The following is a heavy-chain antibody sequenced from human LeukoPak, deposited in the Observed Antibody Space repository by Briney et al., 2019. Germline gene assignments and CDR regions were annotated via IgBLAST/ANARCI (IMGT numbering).Heavy chain of an antibody. CDR2: ISAGGGGT. Sequence: GRSLRLSCGASGFTFSTYAMTWVRQAPGKGLECVSSISAGGGGTSNADSVKGGFTISRDNSKNTLYLQMNSLTAEDTAVYYCAKRSRTEYYFDSWGQGTLVTVSS. CDR3: AKRSRTEYYFDS. J-gene: IGHJ4*02. V-gene: IGHV3-23*01. CDR1: GFTFSTYA.